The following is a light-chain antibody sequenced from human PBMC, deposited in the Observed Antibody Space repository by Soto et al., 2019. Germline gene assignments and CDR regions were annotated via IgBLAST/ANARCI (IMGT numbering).Light chain of an antibody. J-gene: IGKJ2*01. CDR1: QSLSND. CDR2: SAT. CDR3: QQPTNSPHP. V-gene: IGKV3-11*01. Sequence: EIVLTQSPATLSLSPGERATLSCRASQSLSNDLAWYQQKPGQAPRILIYSATNRATGIPARFSGSGSGTDFTLTITSLEPEAFAVYYCQQPTNSPHPFGEGTKVEI.